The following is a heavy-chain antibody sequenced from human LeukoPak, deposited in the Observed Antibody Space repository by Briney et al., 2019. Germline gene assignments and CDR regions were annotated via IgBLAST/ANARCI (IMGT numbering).Heavy chain of an antibody. V-gene: IGHV3-7*03. CDR1: GFTFSSYW. D-gene: IGHD4-17*01. CDR3: AKVDSPVTTVGLDY. CDR2: IKQDGSEK. J-gene: IGHJ4*02. Sequence: GGSLRLSCAASGFTFSSYWMSWVRQAPGKGLEWVANIKQDGSEKYYVDSVKGRFTISRDNAKNSLYLQMNSLRAEDTAVYYCAKVDSPVTTVGLDYWGQGTLVTVSS.